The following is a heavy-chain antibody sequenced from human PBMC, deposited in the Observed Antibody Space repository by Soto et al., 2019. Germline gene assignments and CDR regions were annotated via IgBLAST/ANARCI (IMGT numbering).Heavy chain of an antibody. CDR1: GFSFSTYS. V-gene: IGHV3-21*01. CDR3: AREETAWPLAYGLDV. D-gene: IGHD2-21*02. J-gene: IGHJ6*02. CDR2: IGRRSDI. Sequence: GGSLRLSCEASGFSFSTYSMHWVRQAPGKGLEWVSSIGRRSDIYYADSVKGRFTISRDNAKNSVSLQMNSLRDGDTAVYYCAREETAWPLAYGLDVWGQGTTVTVSS.